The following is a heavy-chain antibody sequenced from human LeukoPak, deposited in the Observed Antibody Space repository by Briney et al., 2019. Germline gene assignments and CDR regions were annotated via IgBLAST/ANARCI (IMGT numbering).Heavy chain of an antibody. Sequence: SETLSLTCTVAGGSISSYYWSWIRQPPGKGLEWIGYIYHSGSTYYNPSLKSRVTILVDRSKNQFSLKLYSVTAADTAVYYCARHRRYCSSTSCFFDYWGQGTLVTVSS. D-gene: IGHD2-2*01. V-gene: IGHV4-59*08. CDR1: GGSISSYY. CDR3: ARHRRYCSSTSCFFDY. J-gene: IGHJ4*02. CDR2: IYHSGST.